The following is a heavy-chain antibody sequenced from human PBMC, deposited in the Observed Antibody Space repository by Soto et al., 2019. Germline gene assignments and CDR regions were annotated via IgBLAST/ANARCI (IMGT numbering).Heavy chain of an antibody. Sequence: QITLKESGPTLVKPTQPLTLTCTFSGFSLSTSGVGVGWIRQPPGKALEWLALIYWNDDKRYSPSLKSRLTITKDTSKNQVVLTMTNMDPVDTATYYCAHRGYGSGSYLLQPYYFDYWGQGTLVTVSS. V-gene: IGHV2-5*01. J-gene: IGHJ4*02. CDR3: AHRGYGSGSYLLQPYYFDY. CDR2: IYWNDDK. CDR1: GFSLSTSGVG. D-gene: IGHD3-10*01.